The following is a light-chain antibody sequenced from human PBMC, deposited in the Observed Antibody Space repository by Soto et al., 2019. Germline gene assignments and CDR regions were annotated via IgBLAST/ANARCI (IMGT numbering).Light chain of an antibody. CDR2: DAS. CDR1: QSISSW. CDR3: QQYNSFVT. Sequence: DIQMTQSPSTLSASVGDRVTITCRASQSISSWLAWYQQKPGKAPKLLIYDASSLESGVPSRFSGSGSGTEFTLTISSLQPDDFATYYCQQYNSFVTFGGGARWIS. V-gene: IGKV1-5*01. J-gene: IGKJ4*01.